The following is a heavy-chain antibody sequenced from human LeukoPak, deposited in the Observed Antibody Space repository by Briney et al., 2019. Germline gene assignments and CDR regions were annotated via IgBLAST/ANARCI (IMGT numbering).Heavy chain of an antibody. V-gene: IGHV3-23*01. CDR2: ISGSGGST. D-gene: IGHD3-10*01. Sequence: GGSLRLSCAASGFIFRNHGMHWVRQAPGKGLEWVSAISGSGGSTYYADSVKGRFTISRDNSKNTLYLQMNSLRAEDTAVYYCAKGSGYYGSGSYYNDYFDYWGQGTLVTVSS. CDR3: AKGSGYYGSGSYYNDYFDY. J-gene: IGHJ4*02. CDR1: GFIFRNHG.